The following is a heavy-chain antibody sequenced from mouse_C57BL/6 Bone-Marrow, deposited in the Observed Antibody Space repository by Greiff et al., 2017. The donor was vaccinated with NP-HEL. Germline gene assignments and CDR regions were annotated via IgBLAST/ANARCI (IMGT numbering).Heavy chain of an antibody. CDR2: LNPYNGGS. CDR1: GYTFPDYY. J-gene: IGHJ2*01. V-gene: IGHV1-19*01. CDR3: ARQGSITNALDY. Sequence: EVQLQHSGPVLVKPGASVTMSCKASGYTFPDYYMHWVKQSHGKSLEWIGVLNPYNGGSSYNQQFTGQATLTVDQSSSTAYMELNSLTSEDSAFYYCARQGSITNALDYWGQGTTLTVSS. D-gene: IGHD1-1*01.